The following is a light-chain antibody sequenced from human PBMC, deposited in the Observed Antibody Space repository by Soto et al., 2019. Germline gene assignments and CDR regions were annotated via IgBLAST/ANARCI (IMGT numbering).Light chain of an antibody. CDR1: QTIGIY. CDR2: AAS. J-gene: IGKJ2*01. CDR3: QQSYSTPPYT. Sequence: DIQMTQSPSSLSASVGDRVTITCRASQTIGIYLNWYQQKPKTAPKLLIFAASILQRGVPSRFSGSGSGTDFTLTISTLQPEDGAIYYCQQSYSTPPYTFGQGTKMEIK. V-gene: IGKV1-39*01.